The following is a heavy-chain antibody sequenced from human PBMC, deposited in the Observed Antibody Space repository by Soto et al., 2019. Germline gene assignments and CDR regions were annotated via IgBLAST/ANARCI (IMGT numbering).Heavy chain of an antibody. CDR3: ARAGGLLLDY. V-gene: IGHV3-30-3*01. D-gene: IGHD6-25*01. J-gene: IGHJ4*02. Sequence: QVQLVESGGGVVQPGRSLRLSCAASGFTFSTYAMHWVRQAPGKGLEWVALISYDGSNKYYADSVKGRFTISRDTSKNTLYLQMNSLRADDTAVSYCARAGGLLLDYWGQGTLVTVSS. CDR2: ISYDGSNK. CDR1: GFTFSTYA.